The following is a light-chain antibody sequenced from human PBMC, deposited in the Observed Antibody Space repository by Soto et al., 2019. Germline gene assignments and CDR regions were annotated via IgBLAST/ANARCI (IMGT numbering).Light chain of an antibody. V-gene: IGLV1-40*01. Sequence: QPVLAQPPSVSGAPGQEVTISCIGSDSNLGTGYAVYWYQQLPGTAPRLLAPGNSNGPSGVPDRFSDSKSGTSASLAITGLQAEDEGDYYCQSYDSRLRGWVFGGGTQLTVL. CDR2: GNS. J-gene: IGLJ3*02. CDR1: DSNLGTGYA. CDR3: QSYDSRLRGWV.